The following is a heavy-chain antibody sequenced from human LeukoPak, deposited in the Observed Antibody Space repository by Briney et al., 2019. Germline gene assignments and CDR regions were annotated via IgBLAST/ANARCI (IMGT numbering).Heavy chain of an antibody. CDR2: ITSSSTYT. CDR3: ARDPYSGDYGPYYYYYMDV. CDR1: GFTFNIYN. J-gene: IGHJ6*03. V-gene: IGHV3-21*04. Sequence: NTGGSLRLSCAASGFTFNIYNMNWVRQAPGKALEWVSSITSSSTYTYYADSVKGRYTISRDNAKNSLYLQMNGLRAEDTAVYYCARDPYSGDYGPYYYYYMDVWGKGTTVTISS. D-gene: IGHD1-26*01.